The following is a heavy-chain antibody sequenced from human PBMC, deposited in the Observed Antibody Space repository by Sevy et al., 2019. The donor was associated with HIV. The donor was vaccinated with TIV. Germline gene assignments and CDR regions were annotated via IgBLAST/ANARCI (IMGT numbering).Heavy chain of an antibody. CDR3: TRWGGG. Sequence: GGSLRLSCAASGFNVSRNYMNWVRKAPGRGLEWVSVINSGGSTYYADSVKGRFTVSRDNSKNTLYLQMNSLRAEDTAVYYCTRWGGGWGQGTLVTVSS. V-gene: IGHV3-53*01. CDR1: GFNVSRNY. D-gene: IGHD3-10*01. J-gene: IGHJ4*02. CDR2: INSGGST.